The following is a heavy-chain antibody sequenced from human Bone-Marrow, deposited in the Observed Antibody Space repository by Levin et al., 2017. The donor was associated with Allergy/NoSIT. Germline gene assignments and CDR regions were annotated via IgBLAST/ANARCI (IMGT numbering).Heavy chain of an antibody. V-gene: IGHV3-13*01. D-gene: IGHD6-13*01. J-gene: IGHJ4*02. Sequence: GESLKISCAASGFTFSTYDMHWLRQTPGKGLEWVAAITTADDTSYLNSVKGRFTISREIATNSVFLQMTSLRVGDTALYYCARGYGSSHYFFDSWGRGTLVAVSS. CDR2: ITTADDT. CDR3: ARGYGSSHYFFDS. CDR1: GFTFSTYD.